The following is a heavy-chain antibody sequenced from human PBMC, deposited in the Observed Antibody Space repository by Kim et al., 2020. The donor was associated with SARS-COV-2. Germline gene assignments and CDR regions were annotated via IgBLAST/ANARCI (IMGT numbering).Heavy chain of an antibody. Sequence: GGSLRLSCAASGFIFSSYFMTWVRQAPGKGLEWVSSIYGGGNTTYDADAAKGRITISRDNNKTTLYLKMSRLRAENTAVYCGAEGHCVPGFGLDPWGQGT. D-gene: IGHD2-21*02. V-gene: IGHV3-23*03. CDR3: AEGHCVPGFGLDP. J-gene: IGHJ6*02. CDR1: GFIFSSYF. CDR2: IYGGGNTT.